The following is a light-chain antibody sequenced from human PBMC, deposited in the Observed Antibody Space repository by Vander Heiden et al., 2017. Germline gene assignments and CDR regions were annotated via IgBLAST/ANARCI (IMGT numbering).Light chain of an antibody. CDR2: DNI. J-gene: IGLJ1*01. Sequence: QSVLTQPPSVSGAPGQRVTISCTGSSSNIGAGYDVHWYQQLPGTAPKLLIYDNIKRPSGVPDRFSGSKSGTSASLAITGLQAEDEADYYCQSYDSSLRGVFGTGTKVTVL. CDR3: QSYDSSLRGV. CDR1: SSNIGAGYD. V-gene: IGLV1-40*01.